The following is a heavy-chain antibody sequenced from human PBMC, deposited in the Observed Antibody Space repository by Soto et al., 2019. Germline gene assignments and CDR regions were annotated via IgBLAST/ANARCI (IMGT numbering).Heavy chain of an antibody. CDR2: ISYDGSNK. V-gene: IGHV3-30*18. D-gene: IGHD3-10*01. Sequence: GGSLRLSCAASGFTFSSYGMHWVRQAPGKGLEWVAVISYDGSNKYYADSVKGRFTISRDNSKNTLYLQMNSLRAEDTAVYYCAKDRYYYGSGTKGASYGMDVWGQGTTVTVSS. CDR3: AKDRYYYGSGTKGASYGMDV. CDR1: GFTFSSYG. J-gene: IGHJ6*02.